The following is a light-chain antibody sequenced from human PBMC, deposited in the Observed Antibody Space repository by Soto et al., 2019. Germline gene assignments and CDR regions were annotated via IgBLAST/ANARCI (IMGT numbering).Light chain of an antibody. CDR2: EGS. CDR3: CSYAGISTWV. V-gene: IGLV2-23*01. Sequence: QSALTQPASVSGSPGQSITISCTGTSSDVGSYNLVSWYQQLPGKAPKLMIYEGSKRPSGVSNRFSGSKSGNTASLTISGLHDDDEADYYCCSYAGISTWVFGGGTKLTVL. CDR1: SSDVGSYNL. J-gene: IGLJ3*02.